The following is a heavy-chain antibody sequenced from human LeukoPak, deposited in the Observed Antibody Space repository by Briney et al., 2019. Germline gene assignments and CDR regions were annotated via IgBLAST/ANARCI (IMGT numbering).Heavy chain of an antibody. J-gene: IGHJ4*02. CDR1: GGVFTTYA. CDR2: IIPIFGTA. V-gene: IGHV1-69*05. CDR3: ARGAHTHCSSTSCYLPGY. Sequence: SVKVSCKASGGVFTTYAISWVRQAPGQGLEWMGGIIPIFGTANYAQKFQGRVTITTDESTSTAYMELSSLRSEDTAVYYCARGAHTHCSSTSCYLPGYWGQGTLVTVSS. D-gene: IGHD2-2*01.